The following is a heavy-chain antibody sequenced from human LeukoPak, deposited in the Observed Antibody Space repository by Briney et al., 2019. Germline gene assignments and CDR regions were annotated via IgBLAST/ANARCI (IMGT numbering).Heavy chain of an antibody. D-gene: IGHD3-3*01. CDR2: IIPNSGGT. Sequence: GASVKVSCKASGYTFTDYYMHWVRQAPGQGLEWMGWIIPNSGGTNYAQKFQGRVTMTRDTSISTAYMELSRLRSDDTAVYYCARDRPGSDFWSGYQPYYFDYWGQGTLVTVSS. CDR1: GYTFTDYY. V-gene: IGHV1-2*02. CDR3: ARDRPGSDFWSGYQPYYFDY. J-gene: IGHJ4*02.